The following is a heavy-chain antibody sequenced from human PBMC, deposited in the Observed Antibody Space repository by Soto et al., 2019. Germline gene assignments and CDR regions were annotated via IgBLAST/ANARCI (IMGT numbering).Heavy chain of an antibody. CDR2: ISGSGGST. CDR3: AKEAGVLYYDFWSGPHDAFDI. D-gene: IGHD3-3*01. J-gene: IGHJ3*02. Sequence: GGSLRLSCAASGFTFSSYAMSWVRQAPGKGLKWVSAISGSGGSTYYADSVKGRFTISRDNSKNTLYLQMNSLRAEDTAVYYCAKEAGVLYYDFWSGPHDAFDIWGQGTMVTVSS. V-gene: IGHV3-23*01. CDR1: GFTFSSYA.